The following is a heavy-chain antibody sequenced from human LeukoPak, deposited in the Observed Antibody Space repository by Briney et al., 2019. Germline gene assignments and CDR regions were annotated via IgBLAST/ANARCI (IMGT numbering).Heavy chain of an antibody. Sequence: SETLSLTCTVSGGSISTYYWSWIRQPPGKGLEWIGYVYYSGSTNYSPSLSSRLTILIDTSKNQFSLKLSSVTAADTAVYYCSRGLDFRSGYSFDYWGQGILVTVSS. CDR2: VYYSGST. D-gene: IGHD3-3*01. CDR1: GGSISTYY. V-gene: IGHV4-59*01. CDR3: SRGLDFRSGYSFDY. J-gene: IGHJ4*02.